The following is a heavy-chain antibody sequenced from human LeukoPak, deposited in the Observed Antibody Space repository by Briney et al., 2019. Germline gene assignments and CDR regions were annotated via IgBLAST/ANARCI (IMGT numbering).Heavy chain of an antibody. D-gene: IGHD6-13*01. V-gene: IGHV4-4*02. CDR2: IYHSGST. CDR1: GGSISSSNW. J-gene: IGHJ4*02. Sequence: PSETLSLTCAVSGGSISSSNWWCWVRPPPGKGLEWIGEIYHSGSTNYNPSLKSRVTISVGKSRKHFSLKLNSVTAADTAVYYCARGGSSNWTPFDYWGQGTLVTFSS. CDR3: ARGGSSNWTPFDY.